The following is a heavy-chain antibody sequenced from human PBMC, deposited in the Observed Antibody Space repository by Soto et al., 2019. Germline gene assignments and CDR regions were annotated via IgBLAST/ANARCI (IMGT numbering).Heavy chain of an antibody. V-gene: IGHV1-46*01. CDR2: INPSGGGT. CDR1: GYTFTIYY. J-gene: IGHJ4*02. CDR3: ARDSTLAY. Sequence: ASVKVSCKASGYTFTIYYMHWVRQAPGQGLEWMGIINPSGGGTSYAQKFQGRVTMTRDTSTSTVYMELSSLSYEDTAMYYCARDSTLAYWGQGTLVTSPQ.